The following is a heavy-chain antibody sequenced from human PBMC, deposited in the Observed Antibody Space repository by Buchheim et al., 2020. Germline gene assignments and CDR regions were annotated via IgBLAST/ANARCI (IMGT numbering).Heavy chain of an antibody. D-gene: IGHD3-3*01. Sequence: QVQLQESGPGLVKPSQTLSLTCTVSGGSISSGGYYWSWIRQHPGKGLEWIGYIYYSGSTYYNPSLKSRVTISVDTPKNQFSLKLSPVTAADTAVYYCARAKSYYYDFWSGYPLDFDYWGQGTL. CDR2: IYYSGST. J-gene: IGHJ4*02. CDR1: GGSISSGGYY. CDR3: ARAKSYYYDFWSGYPLDFDY. V-gene: IGHV4-31*03.